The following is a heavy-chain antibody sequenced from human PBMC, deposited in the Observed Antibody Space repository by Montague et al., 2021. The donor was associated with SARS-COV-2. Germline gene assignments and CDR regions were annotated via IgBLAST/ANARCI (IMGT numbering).Heavy chain of an antibody. D-gene: IGHD1-26*01. V-gene: IGHV6-1*01. Sequence: CAISGDSVSSNSVSWNWIRQSPSRGLEWLGRTYYRSKWSNEYALSVKSRITITPDTSKNQLSLQLSSVTPEGTAVYFCARERWAVGVSFDYWGQGTLVTVSS. J-gene: IGHJ4*02. CDR1: GDSVSSNSVS. CDR3: ARERWAVGVSFDY. CDR2: TYYRSKWSN.